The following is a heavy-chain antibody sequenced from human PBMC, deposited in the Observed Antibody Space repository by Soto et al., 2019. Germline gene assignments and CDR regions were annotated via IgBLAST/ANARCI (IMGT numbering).Heavy chain of an antibody. Sequence: ASVKVSCKASGYTFTSYYMHWVRQAPGQGLEWMGWISAYNGNTNYAQKLQGRVTMTTDTSTSTAYMELRSLRSDDTAVYYCARVNSSGWYRAEYFQHWGQGTLVTVSS. D-gene: IGHD6-19*01. J-gene: IGHJ1*01. CDR3: ARVNSSGWYRAEYFQH. V-gene: IGHV1-18*04. CDR2: ISAYNGNT. CDR1: GYTFTSYY.